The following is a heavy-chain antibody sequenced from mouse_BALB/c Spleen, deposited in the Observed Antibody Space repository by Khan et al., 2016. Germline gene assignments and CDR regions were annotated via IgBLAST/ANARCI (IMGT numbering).Heavy chain of an antibody. CDR1: GYTFTNYW. CDR2: IYPGGGYT. CDR3: ARFYYGSSCWYFDV. V-gene: IGHV1-63*02. D-gene: IGHD1-1*01. J-gene: IGHJ1*01. Sequence: QMQLEESGAELVRPGTSVKISCKASGYTFTNYWLGWVKQRPGHGLEWIGDIYPGGGYTNYNEKFKGKATLTADTSSSTAYMQLSSLTSEDSAVYFCARFYYGSSCWYFDVWGAGTTVTVSS.